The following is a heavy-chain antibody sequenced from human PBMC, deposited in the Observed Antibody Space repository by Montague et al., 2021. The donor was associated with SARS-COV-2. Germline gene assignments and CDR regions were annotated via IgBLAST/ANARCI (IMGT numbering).Heavy chain of an antibody. CDR2: INHGGST. D-gene: IGHD3-10*01. CDR3: ARLRDGVVPSPILGVGPYYSYYYMDV. CDR1: GTSFSGYY. J-gene: IGHJ6*03. V-gene: IGHV4-34*01. Sequence: ETLSLACAVHGTSFSGYYWNWIRQPPGRGLEWIGEINHGGSTKYSPSLKSRLTISADTSKNQFSLKLTSVAAADTAVYYCARLRDGVVPSPILGVGPYYSYYYMDVWGRGTTVTVSS.